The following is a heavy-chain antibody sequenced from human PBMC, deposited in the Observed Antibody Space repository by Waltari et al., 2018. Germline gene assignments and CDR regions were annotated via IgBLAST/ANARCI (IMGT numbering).Heavy chain of an antibody. CDR3: AKVKEGIIAFDY. V-gene: IGHV1-2*02. CDR1: GYTFTGYF. J-gene: IGHJ4*02. Sequence: QVQLVQSGAEVKKPGASVEVSCKPSGYTFTGYFIHWVRQAPGQGLEWMAWINPNSGGTNYAQKFQGRVTMTRDTSTSTAYMELSRLRSDDTAVYYCAKVKEGIIAFDYWGQGTLVTVSS. CDR2: INPNSGGT. D-gene: IGHD3-10*01.